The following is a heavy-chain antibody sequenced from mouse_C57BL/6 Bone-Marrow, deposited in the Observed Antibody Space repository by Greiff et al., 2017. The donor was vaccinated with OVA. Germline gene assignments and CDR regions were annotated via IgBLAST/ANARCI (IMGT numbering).Heavy chain of an antibody. V-gene: IGHV5-4*01. CDR3: ARDYYGSSHYYYAMDY. CDR2: ISDGGSYT. J-gene: IGHJ4*01. CDR1: GFTFSSYA. D-gene: IGHD1-1*01. Sequence: EVQRVESGGGLVKPGGSLKLSCAASGFTFSSYAMSWVRQTPEKRLEWVATISDGGSYTYYPDNVKGRFTISRDNAKNNLYLQMSHLKSEDTAMYYCARDYYGSSHYYYAMDYWGQGTSVTVSS.